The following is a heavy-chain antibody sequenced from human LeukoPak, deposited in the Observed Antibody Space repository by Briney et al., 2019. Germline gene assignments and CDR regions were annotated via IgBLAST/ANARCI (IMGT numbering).Heavy chain of an antibody. Sequence: PSETLSLTCTVSGGSTSSSSYYWGWIRQPPGKGLEWIGSIYYSGSTYYNPSLKSRVTISVDTSKNQFSLKLSSVTAADTAVYYCARNRLHSSSMFDPWGQGTLVTVSS. CDR3: ARNRLHSSSMFDP. V-gene: IGHV4-39*01. CDR2: IYYSGST. CDR1: GGSTSSSSYY. D-gene: IGHD6-13*01. J-gene: IGHJ5*02.